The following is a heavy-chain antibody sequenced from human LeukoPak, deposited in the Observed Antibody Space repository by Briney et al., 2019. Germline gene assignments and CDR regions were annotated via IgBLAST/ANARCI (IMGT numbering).Heavy chain of an antibody. V-gene: IGHV4-34*01. CDR2: INHSGST. D-gene: IGHD6-19*01. J-gene: IGHJ3*02. CDR3: ARAQIAVPHAFDI. CDR1: GGSFSGYY. Sequence: SETLSLTCAVYGGSFSGYYWSWIRQPPGMGLEWIGEINHSGSTNYNPSLKSRVTISVDTSKNQFSLKLSSVTAADTAVYYCARAQIAVPHAFDIWGQGTMVTVSS.